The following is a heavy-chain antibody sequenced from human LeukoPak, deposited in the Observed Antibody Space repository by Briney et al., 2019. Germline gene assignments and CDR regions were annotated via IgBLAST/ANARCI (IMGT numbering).Heavy chain of an antibody. CDR2: ISGSGGST. Sequence: GGSLRLSCAAPGFTFSSYAMSWVRQAPGKGLEWVSAISGSGGSTYYADSVKGRFTISRDNSKNTLYLQMNSLRAEDTAVYYCAKGHDIVVVVAATWGQGTLVTVSS. J-gene: IGHJ4*02. CDR1: GFTFSSYA. CDR3: AKGHDIVVVVAAT. D-gene: IGHD2-15*01. V-gene: IGHV3-23*01.